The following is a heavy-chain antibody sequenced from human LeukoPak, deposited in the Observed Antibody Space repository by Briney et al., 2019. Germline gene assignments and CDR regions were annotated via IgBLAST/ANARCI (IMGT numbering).Heavy chain of an antibody. D-gene: IGHD4-17*01. CDR1: GYTFTSYY. J-gene: IGHJ4*02. Sequence: ASVKVSCKASGYTFTSYYMHWVRQAPGQGLEWMGIINPSGGSTNYAQKFQGRVTMTRDTSISTAYMELSRLRSDDTAVYYCARDSRDSYGDYASDYWGQGTLVTVSS. V-gene: IGHV1-2*02. CDR3: ARDSRDSYGDYASDY. CDR2: INPSGGST.